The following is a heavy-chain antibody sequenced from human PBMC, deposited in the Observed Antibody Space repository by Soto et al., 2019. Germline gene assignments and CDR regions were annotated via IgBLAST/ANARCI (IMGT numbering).Heavy chain of an antibody. V-gene: IGHV4-30-4*01. CDR3: AREKGTYYYDSSGYYQAPFDP. CDR1: GGSISSGDYY. CDR2: IYYSGST. Sequence: PSETLSLTCTVSGGSISSGDYYWSWIRQPPGKGLEWIGYIYYSGSTYYNPSLKSRVTISVDTSKNQFSLKLSSVTAADTAVYYCAREKGTYYYDSSGYYQAPFDPWGQGTLVTVSS. J-gene: IGHJ5*02. D-gene: IGHD3-22*01.